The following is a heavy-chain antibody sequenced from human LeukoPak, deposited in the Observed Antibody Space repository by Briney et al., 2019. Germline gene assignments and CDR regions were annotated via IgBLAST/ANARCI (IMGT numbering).Heavy chain of an antibody. J-gene: IGHJ4*02. CDR3: AKGTGSTGDRGPEFDY. CDR2: ISDGGTDT. D-gene: IGHD7-27*01. V-gene: IGHV3-30*18. Sequence: GGSLRLSCVASGLSFTSYGIHWVRQAPGKGLEWVAGISDGGTDTYYADSMKGRFTISRDNSKNTVHLQISSLRPEDTAVYYCAKGTGSTGDRGPEFDYWGRGTLVTVSS. CDR1: GLSFTSYG.